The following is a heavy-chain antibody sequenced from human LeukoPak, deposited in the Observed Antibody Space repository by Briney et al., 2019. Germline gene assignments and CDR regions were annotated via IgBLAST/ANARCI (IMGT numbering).Heavy chain of an antibody. CDR3: ARGRDSSGYRTDY. J-gene: IGHJ4*02. D-gene: IGHD3-22*01. Sequence: SETLSLTCTVSGGSLSSSSYYWGWNRQPPGKGLEWIGSIYYTGSTYYNPSLKSRITMSVDTSKNQFSLKLRFVTAADTAVYYCARGRDSSGYRTDYWGQGTLVTVSS. V-gene: IGHV4-39*01. CDR2: IYYTGST. CDR1: GGSLSSSSYY.